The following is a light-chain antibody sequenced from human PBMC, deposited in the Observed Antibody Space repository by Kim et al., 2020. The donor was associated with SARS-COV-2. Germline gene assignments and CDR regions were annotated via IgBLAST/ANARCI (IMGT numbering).Light chain of an antibody. CDR1: PSLSSTY. V-gene: IGKV3-20*01. J-gene: IGKJ2*01. CDR3: QQYDTSPYT. Sequence: LSPGDRVTLSCRASPSLSSTYLAWYQQRPGQAPSLLIYGASSRATGIPDRFSGSGSGTHFTLTIRRLEPEDFAVYYCQQYDTSPYTFGQGTKLEI. CDR2: GAS.